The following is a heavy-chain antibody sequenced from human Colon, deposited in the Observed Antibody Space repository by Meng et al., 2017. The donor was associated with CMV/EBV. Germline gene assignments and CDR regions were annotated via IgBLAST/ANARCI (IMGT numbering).Heavy chain of an antibody. J-gene: IGHJ4*02. CDR1: GFTVSTYA. V-gene: IGHV3-23*01. CDR3: AANSGDYMRALPY. D-gene: IGHD4-17*01. Sequence: ASGFTVSTYAMGWVRQGRGKGVEWVATLGYSGDITTRYADSVRGRCTISRDNSKNTVYLQMNSLRAEDTAVYYCAANSGDYMRALPYWGQGTLVTVSS. CDR2: LGYSGDITT.